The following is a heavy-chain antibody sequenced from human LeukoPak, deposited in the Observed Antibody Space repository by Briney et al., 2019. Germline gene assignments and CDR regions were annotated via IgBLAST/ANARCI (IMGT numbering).Heavy chain of an antibody. CDR3: ARRHYYDTTGPGGDAFDI. CDR2: MYYSGST. V-gene: IGHV4-38-2*01. Sequence: PSETLSLTCDVSGYSIRSGYYWAWIRQPPGKGLEWIGSMYYSGSTHYNPSLKSRVTISVDTSKKQFSLKLSSMTAADTAVYYCARRHYYDTTGPGGDAFDIWGQGTMVTVSS. D-gene: IGHD3-22*01. J-gene: IGHJ3*02. CDR1: GYSIRSGYY.